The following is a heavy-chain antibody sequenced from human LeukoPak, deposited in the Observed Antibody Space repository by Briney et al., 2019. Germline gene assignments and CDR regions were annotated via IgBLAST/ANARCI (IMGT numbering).Heavy chain of an antibody. D-gene: IGHD2-2*02. CDR1: GGSISSYY. CDR3: ARERRPHCSSTSCYTGHDWFDP. Sequence: SETLSLTCTVSGGSISSYYWSWIRQPPGKGLEWIGYIYYSGSTNYNPSLKSRVTMSVDTSKNQFSLKLSSVTAADTAVYYCARERRPHCSSTSCYTGHDWFDPWGQGTLVTVSS. J-gene: IGHJ5*02. V-gene: IGHV4-59*12. CDR2: IYYSGST.